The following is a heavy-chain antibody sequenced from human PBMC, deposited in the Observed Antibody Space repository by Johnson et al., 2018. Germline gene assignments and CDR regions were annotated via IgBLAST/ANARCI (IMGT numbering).Heavy chain of an antibody. CDR3: AKERPDMIGAFEG. D-gene: IGHD3-16*01. CDR1: QFTFSRHG. V-gene: IGHV3-30*18. J-gene: IGHJ3*01. Sequence: QVQLVESGGGVVQPGRSLRLSCAASQFTFSRHGMYWVRQAPGKGLEWLAFISYDGHNKHVAASVKGRFTISRDNSKNTLYLQMNSLRTGDTAVYYCAKERPDMIGAFEGWGQGTRVIGSS. CDR2: ISYDGHNK.